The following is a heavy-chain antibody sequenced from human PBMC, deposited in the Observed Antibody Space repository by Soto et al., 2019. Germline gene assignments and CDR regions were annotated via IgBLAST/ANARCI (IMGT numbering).Heavy chain of an antibody. CDR1: GGSISSGDYY. D-gene: IGHD3-3*01. Sequence: TLSLTCTVSGGSISSGDYYWSWIRQPPGKGLEWIGYIYYSGSTYYNPSLKSRVTISVDTSKNQFSLKLSSVTAADTAVYYCARLRFLVGRFDPWGQGTLVTVSS. CDR2: IYYSGST. J-gene: IGHJ5*02. CDR3: ARLRFLVGRFDP. V-gene: IGHV4-30-4*01.